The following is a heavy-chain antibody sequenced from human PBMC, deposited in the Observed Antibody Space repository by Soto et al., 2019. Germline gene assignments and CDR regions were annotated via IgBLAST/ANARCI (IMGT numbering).Heavy chain of an antibody. J-gene: IGHJ3*02. CDR2: ISFDGSNK. Sequence: PGGSLRLSCAASGFTFSNYGIHWVRQAPGKGLEWVTVISFDGSNKYYADSVKGRFTISRDNSKNTLFLQMNSLRAEDTAVYYCAKERSYYYDSSGYSHDAFDIWGQGTMVTVSS. CDR3: AKERSYYYDSSGYSHDAFDI. V-gene: IGHV3-30*18. CDR1: GFTFSNYG. D-gene: IGHD3-22*01.